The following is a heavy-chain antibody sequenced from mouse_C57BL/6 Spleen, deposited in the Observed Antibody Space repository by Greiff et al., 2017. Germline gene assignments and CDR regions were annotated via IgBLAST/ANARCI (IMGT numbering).Heavy chain of an antibody. V-gene: IGHV1-18*01. Sequence: EVQLQQSGPELVKPGASVKIPCKASGYTFTDYYMDWVKQNHGKSLEWIGDINPNNGGTIYNQKFKGKATLTGDKSSSTAYMELSSLTTEDTAVYYCARDSNLYDFDYWGQGTTLTVSS. CDR3: ARDSNLYDFDY. CDR1: GYTFTDYY. D-gene: IGHD2-5*01. CDR2: INPNNGGT. J-gene: IGHJ2*01.